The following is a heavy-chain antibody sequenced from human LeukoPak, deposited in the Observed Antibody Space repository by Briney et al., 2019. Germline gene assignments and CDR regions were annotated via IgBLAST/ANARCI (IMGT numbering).Heavy chain of an antibody. D-gene: IGHD3-9*01. V-gene: IGHV3-66*01. J-gene: IGHJ6*02. CDR1: GFTVSSNF. Sequence: GGSLRLSCAASGFTVSSNFMNWVRQAPGKGLEWVSVIYSGGSTYYADSVKGRFTISRDNSKNTLYLQMNSLRAEDTAVYYCAGPDYDRPYGMDVWGQGTTVTVSS. CDR2: IYSGGST. CDR3: AGPDYDRPYGMDV.